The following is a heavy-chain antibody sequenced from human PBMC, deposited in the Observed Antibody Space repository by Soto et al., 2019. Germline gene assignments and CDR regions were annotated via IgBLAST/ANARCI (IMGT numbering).Heavy chain of an antibody. D-gene: IGHD5-12*01. Sequence: QVQLVQSGAEVKKPGASVKVSCKASGYTFTSYGISWVRQAPGQGLEWMGWISAYNGNTNYAQKLQGRVTMTTDTSTSKADMELRSLRSDDTAVYYCARVPVLDAWYMATIFDFHDAFDIWGQGTMVTVSS. V-gene: IGHV1-18*01. CDR2: ISAYNGNT. CDR3: ARVPVLDAWYMATIFDFHDAFDI. J-gene: IGHJ3*02. CDR1: GYTFTSYG.